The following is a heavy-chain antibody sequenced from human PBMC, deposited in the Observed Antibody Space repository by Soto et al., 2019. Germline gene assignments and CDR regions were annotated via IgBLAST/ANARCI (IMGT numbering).Heavy chain of an antibody. V-gene: IGHV1-69*02. CDR3: ARNSGSYYYYGMDV. CDR2: IIPILGIA. Sequence: QVQLVQSGAEVKKPGSSVKVSSKASGGTFSSYTISWVRQAPGQGLEWMGRIIPILGIANYAQKFQGRVTITADKSTSTAYMELSSLRSEDTAVYYCARNSGSYYYYGMDVWGQGTTVTVSS. CDR1: GGTFSSYT. D-gene: IGHD1-26*01. J-gene: IGHJ6*02.